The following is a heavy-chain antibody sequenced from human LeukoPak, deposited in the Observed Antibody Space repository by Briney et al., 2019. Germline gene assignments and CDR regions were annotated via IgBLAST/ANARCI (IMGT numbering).Heavy chain of an antibody. CDR3: ARDRDVDSSSSRAEYFQH. Sequence: GASVKVSCKASGGTFSSYAISWVRQAPGQGLEWMGGIIPIFGTANYAQKFQGRVTITADESTSTAYMELSSLRSEDTAVYYCARDRDVDSSSSRAEYFQHWGQGTLVTVSS. V-gene: IGHV1-69*13. J-gene: IGHJ1*01. D-gene: IGHD6-6*01. CDR1: GGTFSSYA. CDR2: IIPIFGTA.